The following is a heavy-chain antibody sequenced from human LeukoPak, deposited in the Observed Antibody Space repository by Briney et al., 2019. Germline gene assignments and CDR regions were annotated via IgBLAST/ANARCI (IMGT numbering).Heavy chain of an antibody. J-gene: IGHJ3*02. Sequence: ASVKVSCKASGYTFTDYHMHWVRQAPGQGLEWMGWINPNSGGTNFAQKFQGRVTMTRDTSINTAYMELSRLRSDDTAVYYCARDQVYSSGWSRIGAFEIWGQGTMVIVSS. CDR1: GYTFTDYH. D-gene: IGHD6-19*01. V-gene: IGHV1-2*02. CDR3: ARDQVYSSGWSRIGAFEI. CDR2: INPNSGGT.